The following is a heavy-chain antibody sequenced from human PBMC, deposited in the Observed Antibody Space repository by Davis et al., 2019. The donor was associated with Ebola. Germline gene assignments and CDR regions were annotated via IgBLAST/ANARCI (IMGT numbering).Heavy chain of an antibody. CDR1: GYTFTSYG. J-gene: IGHJ4*02. CDR2: IIPILGIA. Sequence: SVQVSCKASGYTFTSYGISRVRQAPGQGLEWMGRIIPILGIANYAQKFQGRVTITAEKSTSTAYMELSSLRSDDTAVYYCARAQVPTTSDHWGQGTLVTVSS. V-gene: IGHV1-69*04. CDR3: ARAQVPTTSDH. D-gene: IGHD1-1*01.